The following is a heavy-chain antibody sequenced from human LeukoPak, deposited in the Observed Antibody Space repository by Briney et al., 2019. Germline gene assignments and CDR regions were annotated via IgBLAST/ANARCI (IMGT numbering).Heavy chain of an antibody. V-gene: IGHV3-23*01. CDR2: ISGSGGST. D-gene: IGHD3-10*01. J-gene: IGHJ4*02. Sequence: PGGSLRLSCPACGLSFSNALMIWVGQAPGKGLEWVSSISGSGGSTYYADSVKGRFSISRDDSKNTVYLQMHSLRAEDTAVYYCAISPVLARAGRIDYWGQGTLVTVSS. CDR3: AISPVLARAGRIDY. CDR1: GLSFSNAL.